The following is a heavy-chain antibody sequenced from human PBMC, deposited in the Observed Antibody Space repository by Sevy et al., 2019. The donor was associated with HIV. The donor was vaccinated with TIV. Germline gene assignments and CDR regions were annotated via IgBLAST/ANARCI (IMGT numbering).Heavy chain of an antibody. J-gene: IGHJ4*02. CDR3: ARGPLWWQLYYFDY. CDR1: GFTFSSYA. D-gene: IGHD2-21*01. CDR2: ISYDGSNK. Sequence: GESLKISCAASGFTFSSYAMHWVRQAPGKGLEWVAVISYDGSNKYYADSVKGRFTISRDNSKNTLYLQMNSLRAEDTAVYYCARGPLWWQLYYFDYWGQGTLVTVSS. V-gene: IGHV3-30*04.